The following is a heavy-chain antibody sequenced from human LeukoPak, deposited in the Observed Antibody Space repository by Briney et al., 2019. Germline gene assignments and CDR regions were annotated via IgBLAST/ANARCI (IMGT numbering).Heavy chain of an antibody. D-gene: IGHD6-13*01. CDR3: VRAAGGAAAGDFDY. Sequence: GGSLRLSCAASGCTFDDYGMSWVRQAPGKGLEWVSGINWNGGSTGYADSVKGRFTISRDNAKNSLYLQMSSLRAEDTAFYYCVRAAGGAAAGDFDYWGQGTLVTVSS. CDR1: GCTFDDYG. V-gene: IGHV3-20*04. J-gene: IGHJ4*02. CDR2: INWNGGST.